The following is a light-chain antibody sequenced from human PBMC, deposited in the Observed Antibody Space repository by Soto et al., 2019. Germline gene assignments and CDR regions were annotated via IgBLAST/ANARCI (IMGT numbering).Light chain of an antibody. Sequence: QSALTQPASVSGSPRQSITISCTGTSSDIGRYKYVSWYQQYPGKAPELMIYDVSNRPSGVSDRFSGSKSGNTASLTISGLQAEDEADYYCSSYSSSATWVFGGGTKVTVL. CDR1: SSDIGRYKY. CDR2: DVS. J-gene: IGLJ3*02. V-gene: IGLV2-14*01. CDR3: SSYSSSATWV.